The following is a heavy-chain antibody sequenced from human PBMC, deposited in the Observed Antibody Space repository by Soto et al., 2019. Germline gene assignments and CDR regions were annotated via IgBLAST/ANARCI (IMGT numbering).Heavy chain of an antibody. CDR2: IWYDGSNK. J-gene: IGHJ2*01. CDR3: AGDPSIVGATTDSWYFDL. D-gene: IGHD1-26*01. CDR1: GFTFSSYG. V-gene: IGHV3-33*01. Sequence: QVQLVESGGGVVQPGRSLRLSCAASGFTFSSYGMHWVRQAPGKGLEWVAVIWYDGSNKYYADSVKGRFTISRDNSKNTLYLQMNSLRAEDTAVYYCAGDPSIVGATTDSWYFDLWGRGTLVTVSS.